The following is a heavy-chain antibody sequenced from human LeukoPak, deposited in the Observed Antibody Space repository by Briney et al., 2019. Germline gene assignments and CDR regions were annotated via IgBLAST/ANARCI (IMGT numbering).Heavy chain of an antibody. CDR1: GGSISSGSYY. CDR2: IYTSGRT. J-gene: IGHJ4*02. D-gene: IGHD6-13*01. Sequence: SQTLSLTCTVSGGSISSGSYYWSWIRQPAGKGLEWIGRIYTSGRTNYNPSLKSRVTISVDTSKNQFSLRLSSVTAADTAVYYCASFGLYSSSRSIWGQGTLVTVSS. V-gene: IGHV4-61*02. CDR3: ASFGLYSSSRSI.